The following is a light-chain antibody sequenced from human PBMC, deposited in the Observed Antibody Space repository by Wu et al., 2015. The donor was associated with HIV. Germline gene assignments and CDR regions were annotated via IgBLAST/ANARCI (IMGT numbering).Light chain of an antibody. CDR3: QQYGGSSWT. Sequence: IVLTQSPGTLSLSPGERATLSCRASQSIRDTYIAWYQQKPGQAPRLLIYSQSTRAAGIPDRFSGSGSGTDFTLTIRRLESEDFGMYYCQQYGGSSWTFGQGTKLEIK. V-gene: IGKV3-20*01. CDR1: QSIRDTY. CDR2: SQS. J-gene: IGKJ1*01.